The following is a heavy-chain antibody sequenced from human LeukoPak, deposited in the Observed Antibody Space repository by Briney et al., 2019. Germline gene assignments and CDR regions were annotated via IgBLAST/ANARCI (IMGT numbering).Heavy chain of an antibody. J-gene: IGHJ4*02. V-gene: IGHV1-2*02. CDR1: GYSFTGYY. CDR3: ARVDTAMVAGGGDY. Sequence: ASVKVSCKASGYSFTGYYMHWVRQAPGRGLEWMGWINPNSGGTKYKGRVTMTRDTSISTAYMELSRLRSDDTAVYYCARVDTAMVAGGGDYWGQGTLVTVSS. CDR2: INPNSGGT. D-gene: IGHD5-18*01.